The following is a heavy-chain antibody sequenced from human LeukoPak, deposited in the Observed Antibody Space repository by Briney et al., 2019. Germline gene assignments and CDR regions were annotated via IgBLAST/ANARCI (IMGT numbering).Heavy chain of an antibody. Sequence: SVRVSCKTSGYTFSNFGINWVRQAAGQGVEWMGWISGNNDNPNYGQKFQGRFTVTTDSSTSTAYMELRNLTFDDTAVYYCARDGTSTDDYWGQGTLVTVSS. D-gene: IGHD2-2*01. J-gene: IGHJ4*02. CDR2: ISGNNDNP. CDR1: GYTFSNFG. V-gene: IGHV1-18*01. CDR3: ARDGTSTDDY.